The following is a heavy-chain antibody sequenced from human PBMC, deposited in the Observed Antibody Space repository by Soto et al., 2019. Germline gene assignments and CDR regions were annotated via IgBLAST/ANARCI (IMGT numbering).Heavy chain of an antibody. Sequence: EVQLLESGGGLVQPGGSLRLSCAASGFTFSSYAMSWVRQAPGKGLEWVSAISGSGGSTYYADSVKGRFTISRDNSKNTLYLQMNSLRAEDTAVYYCAKRDGDKVSFDYYYGMHVWGQGTTVTVSS. J-gene: IGHJ6*02. CDR1: GFTFSSYA. D-gene: IGHD4-17*01. CDR3: AKRDGDKVSFDYYYGMHV. V-gene: IGHV3-23*01. CDR2: ISGSGGST.